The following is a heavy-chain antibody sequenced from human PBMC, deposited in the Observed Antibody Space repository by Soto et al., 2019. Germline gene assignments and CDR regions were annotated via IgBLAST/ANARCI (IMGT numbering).Heavy chain of an antibody. D-gene: IGHD3-9*01. CDR3: ARGIRYSLTVSWFDY. CDR1: GFTFSSYA. V-gene: IGHV3-64*02. Sequence: AGGALGLSCSASGFTFSSYAMHWVRQAPGKGLEYVSAISSNGGSTYYADSVKGRFTISRDNSKNTLYLQMGSLRAEDMAVYYCARGIRYSLTVSWFDYWGQGTLVTVSS. CDR2: ISSNGGST. J-gene: IGHJ4*02.